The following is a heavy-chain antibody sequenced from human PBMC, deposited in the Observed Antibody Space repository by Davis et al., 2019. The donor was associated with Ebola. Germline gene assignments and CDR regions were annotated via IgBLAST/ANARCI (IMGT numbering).Heavy chain of an antibody. V-gene: IGHV3-33*01. CDR1: GFTFSSYG. J-gene: IGHJ4*02. D-gene: IGHD3-3*01. Sequence: GESLKISCAASGFTFSSYGMHWVRQAPGKGLEWVAVIWYDGSNKYYADSVKGRFTISSDNSKNTLYLQMNSLRAEDTAVYYCAREQLEEYYFDYWGQGTLVTVSS. CDR2: IWYDGSNK. CDR3: AREQLEEYYFDY.